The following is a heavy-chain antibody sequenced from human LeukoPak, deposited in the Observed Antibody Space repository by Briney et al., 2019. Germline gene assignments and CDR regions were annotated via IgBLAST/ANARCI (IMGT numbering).Heavy chain of an antibody. D-gene: IGHD2-21*01. CDR3: TRDPGGALFGWFDP. CDR2: ISSSSSYI. J-gene: IGHJ5*02. V-gene: IGHV3-21*01. CDR1: GFTFSSYS. Sequence: GGSLRLSCAASGFTFSSYSMNWVRQAPGKGLEWVSSISSSSSYIYYADSVKGRFTISRDNAKNSLYLQMDSLRAEDTAVYYCTRDPGGALFGWFDPWGQGTLVTVSS.